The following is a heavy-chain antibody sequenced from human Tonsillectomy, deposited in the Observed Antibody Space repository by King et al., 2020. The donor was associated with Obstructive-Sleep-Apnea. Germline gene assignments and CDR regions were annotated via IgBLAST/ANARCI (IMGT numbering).Heavy chain of an antibody. D-gene: IGHD2-2*01. CDR2: ISSSGSYI. Sequence: VQLVESGGGLVKPGGSLRLSCAASGFTSSSYSMNWVRQAPGKGLEWVSSISSSGSYIYYADSVKGRFTISRDNAKNSLYLQMNSLRAEDTAVYYCARGLDCSSTICYGGPWFDPWGQGTLVTVSS. CDR3: ARGLDCSSTICYGGPWFDP. J-gene: IGHJ5*02. CDR1: GFTSSSYS. V-gene: IGHV3-21*01.